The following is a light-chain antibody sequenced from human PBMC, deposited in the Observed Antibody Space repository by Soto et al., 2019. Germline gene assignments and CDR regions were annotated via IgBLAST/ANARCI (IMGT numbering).Light chain of an antibody. J-gene: IGKJ4*01. V-gene: IGKV1-5*03. CDR2: KAS. CDR1: QSISTW. CDR3: QQYNTYPLT. Sequence: DIQMTQSPSTLSASVGDRVTITCRASQSISTWLVWYQQKPGKAPKLLIYKASSLEGGVPSRFSGSGSGTEFNITVSSLRPDDFATYYCQQYNTYPLTFGGGTTVEIK.